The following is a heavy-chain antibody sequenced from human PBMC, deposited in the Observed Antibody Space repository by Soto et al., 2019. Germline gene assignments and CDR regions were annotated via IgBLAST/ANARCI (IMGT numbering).Heavy chain of an antibody. Sequence: SETLSLTCAVYGGSFSGYYWSWIRQPPGKGLEWIGEINHSGSTNYNPSLKSRVTISVDTSKNQFSLKLSSVTAADTAVYYCARENDFWSGYPDYMDVWGKGTTVTVSS. CDR3: ARENDFWSGYPDYMDV. J-gene: IGHJ6*03. D-gene: IGHD3-3*01. V-gene: IGHV4-34*01. CDR1: GGSFSGYY. CDR2: INHSGST.